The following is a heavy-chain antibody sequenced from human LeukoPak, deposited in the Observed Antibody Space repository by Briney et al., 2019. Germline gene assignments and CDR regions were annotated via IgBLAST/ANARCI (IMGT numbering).Heavy chain of an antibody. D-gene: IGHD6-13*01. Sequence: SETLSLTCAVYGGSFSGYYWSWIRQPPGKGLEWIGEINHSGSTNYNPSLKSRVTISVDTSKNQFSLKLSSVTAADTAVYYCARDASNSRSWPHFDYWGQGTLVTVSS. CDR3: ARDASNSRSWPHFDY. CDR2: INHSGST. CDR1: GGSFSGYY. J-gene: IGHJ4*02. V-gene: IGHV4-34*01.